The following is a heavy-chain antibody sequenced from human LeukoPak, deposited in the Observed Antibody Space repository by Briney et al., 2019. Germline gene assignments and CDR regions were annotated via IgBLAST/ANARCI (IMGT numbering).Heavy chain of an antibody. CDR1: GFTFSSYW. CDR2: INTDGSST. V-gene: IGHV3-74*01. J-gene: IGHJ4*02. Sequence: GGSLRLSCAASGFTFSSYWMHWVRHAPGKGLVWVSRINTDGSSTSYADSVKGRFTISRDNAKNTLYLQMNSLRAEDTAVYYCAKMGEEDYDILTDYWGQGTLVTVSS. D-gene: IGHD3-9*01. CDR3: AKMGEEDYDILTDY.